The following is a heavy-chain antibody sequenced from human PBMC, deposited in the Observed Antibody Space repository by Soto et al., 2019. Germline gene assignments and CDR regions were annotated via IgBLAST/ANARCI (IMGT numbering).Heavy chain of an antibody. V-gene: IGHV1-3*01. Sequence: ASVKVSCKASGYTFTSYAMHWVRQAPGQRLEWMGWINAGNGNTKYSQKFQGRVTITRDTSASTAYMELSSLRSEDTAVYYCARSLYYDYVWGSYRRAFDYWGQGTQVTVSS. CDR3: ARSLYYDYVWGSYRRAFDY. CDR1: GYTFTSYA. CDR2: INAGNGNT. D-gene: IGHD3-16*02. J-gene: IGHJ4*02.